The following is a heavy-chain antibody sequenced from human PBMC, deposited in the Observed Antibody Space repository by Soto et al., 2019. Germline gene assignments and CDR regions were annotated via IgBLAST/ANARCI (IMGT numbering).Heavy chain of an antibody. CDR2: IKEDGSEN. CDR1: GFTLSNYW. CDR3: ARYRPGFSSFCFQQ. V-gene: IGHV3-7*01. J-gene: IGHJ1*01. D-gene: IGHD3-3*01. Sequence: GGSLRLSCVASGFTLSNYWMSWVRQAPGKGLEWVASIKEDGSENYYIGSVRGRFTISRDNAKNSLSLQMNSLRAEDTAVYYCARYRPGFSSFCFQQWGQGTLVPVSP.